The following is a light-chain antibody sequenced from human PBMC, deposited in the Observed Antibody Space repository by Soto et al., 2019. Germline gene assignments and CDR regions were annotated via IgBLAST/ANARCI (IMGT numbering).Light chain of an antibody. V-gene: IGLV1-40*01. CDR3: QSYDTTLSGSV. Sequence: QSVLTQPPSVSGAPGQTVTISCTGSSSNIGADYDVNWYRQSPGMAPQLLLFGSYERPSGVPDRISGSKSGTSASLVITGLQTEDESTYFCQSYDTTLSGSVFGGGTKVTVL. CDR2: GSY. CDR1: SSNIGADYD. J-gene: IGLJ3*02.